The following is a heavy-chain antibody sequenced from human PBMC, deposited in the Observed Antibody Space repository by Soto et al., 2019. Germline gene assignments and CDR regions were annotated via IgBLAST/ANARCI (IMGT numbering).Heavy chain of an antibody. CDR3: DRDSHYGDLDGYFDY. V-gene: IGHV4-30-4*01. D-gene: IGHD4-17*01. CDR2: IYYSGST. J-gene: IGHJ4*02. Sequence: QVQLQESGPGLVKPSQTLSLTCTVSGGSISSGDYYWSWIRQPPGKGLEWIGYIYYSGSTYYNPSLKSRVTISVDTSKNQFSLKLSSVTAADTAVYYCDRDSHYGDLDGYFDYWGQGTLVTVSS. CDR1: GGSISSGDYY.